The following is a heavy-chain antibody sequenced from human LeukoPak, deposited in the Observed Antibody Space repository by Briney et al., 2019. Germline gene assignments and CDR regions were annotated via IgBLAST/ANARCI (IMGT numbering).Heavy chain of an antibody. V-gene: IGHV5-51*01. CDR3: ARDVYSGSPGPYWFDP. J-gene: IGHJ5*02. Sequence: GESLKISCKGSGYSFTSFWIGWVRQMPGKGLEWMGIIYPGDSDTRYSPSFQGQVTISADKSISTAYMELSSLRSEDTAVYYCARDVYSGSPGPYWFDPWGQGTLVTVSS. D-gene: IGHD6-6*01. CDR2: IYPGDSDT. CDR1: GYSFTSFW.